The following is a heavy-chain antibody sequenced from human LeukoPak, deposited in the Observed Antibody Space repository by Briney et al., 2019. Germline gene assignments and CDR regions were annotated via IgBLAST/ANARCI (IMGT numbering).Heavy chain of an antibody. CDR3: ARDRTTDFWSGYYTNYFDY. D-gene: IGHD3-3*01. CDR2: ISGSGGST. Sequence: TGGSLRLSCAASGFTFSSYGMSWVRQAPGKGLEWVSAISGSGGSTYYADSVKGRFTISRDNAKISLYLQMNSLRAEDTAVYYCARDRTTDFWSGYYTNYFDYWGQGALVTVSS. J-gene: IGHJ4*02. V-gene: IGHV3-23*01. CDR1: GFTFSSYG.